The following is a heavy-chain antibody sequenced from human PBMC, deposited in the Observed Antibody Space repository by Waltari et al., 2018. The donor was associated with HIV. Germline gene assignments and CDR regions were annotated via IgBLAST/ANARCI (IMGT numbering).Heavy chain of an antibody. CDR3: ARDLSGSKPGFDS. CDR1: GGSISYNTYF. Sequence: QLQLQESGPGLVKPSETLSLSCTVSGGSISYNTYFWAWIRQPPGKGLEWIGTINYSVLTSYNPSRKSRVTISVDTSMYHFSLILSSVTVADTVFYSCARDLSGSKPGFDSWGQGTLVPVSS. D-gene: IGHD1-26*01. J-gene: IGHJ4*02. CDR2: INYSVLT. V-gene: IGHV4-39*02.